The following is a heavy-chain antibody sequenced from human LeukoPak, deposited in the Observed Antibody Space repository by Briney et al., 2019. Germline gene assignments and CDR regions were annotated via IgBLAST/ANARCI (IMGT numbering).Heavy chain of an antibody. D-gene: IGHD3-3*01. CDR3: ARIGPYYDFWSGYYTGHWFDP. Sequence: LETLSLTCTVSGGSISSYYWSWIRQPPGKGLEWIGYIYYSGSTNYNPSLKSRVTISVDTSKNQFSLKLSSVTAADTAVYYCARIGPYYDFWSGYYTGHWFDPWGQGTLVTVSS. CDR2: IYYSGST. V-gene: IGHV4-59*08. CDR1: GGSISSYY. J-gene: IGHJ5*02.